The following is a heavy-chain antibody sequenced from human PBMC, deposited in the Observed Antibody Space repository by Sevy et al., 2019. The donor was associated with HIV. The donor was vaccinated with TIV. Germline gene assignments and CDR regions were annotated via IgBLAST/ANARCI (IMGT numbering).Heavy chain of an antibody. CDR1: GYTFTSYA. J-gene: IGHJ6*04. CDR3: ARRARAQSDVPAAPYYYYDMDV. CDR2: ISANNGNA. D-gene: IGHD2-2*01. Sequence: ASVKVSCKASGYTFTSYAISWVRQAPGQGLEWMGGISANNGNANYAQKFQGRVTITTDTSTSTAYMELSSLRSDDTAVYYCARRARAQSDVPAAPYYYYDMDVWGKGTTVTVSS. V-gene: IGHV1-18*01.